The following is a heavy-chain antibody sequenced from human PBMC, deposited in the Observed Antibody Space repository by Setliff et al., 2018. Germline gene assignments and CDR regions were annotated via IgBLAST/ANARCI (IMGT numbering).Heavy chain of an antibody. CDR1: GGSISISGYF. CDR3: ARHSNTWPVDS. J-gene: IGHJ4*02. Sequence: PSETLSLTCTVSGGSISISGYFWGWIRRPPGKGLEWIGSTSYSGTTYSNSSLKSRLSISVDTSKNQFSLRLTSVTAADTAVYFCARHSNTWPVDSWGRGIVVTVSS. CDR2: TSYSGTT. V-gene: IGHV4-39*01.